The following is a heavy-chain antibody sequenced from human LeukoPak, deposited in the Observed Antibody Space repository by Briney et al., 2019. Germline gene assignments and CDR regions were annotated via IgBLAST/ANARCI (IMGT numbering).Heavy chain of an antibody. J-gene: IGHJ4*02. Sequence: GGSLRLSCAASGFTFSTNHMTWVRQAPGKGLEWVSVIYSDGDSYYADSVKGRFTISRDNSKSTLYLQMNSLRAEDTAVYFCASASSYCSSGDCFPKNWGQGTLVTVSS. CDR2: IYSDGDS. CDR3: ASASSYCSSGDCFPKN. V-gene: IGHV3-53*01. CDR1: GFTFSTNH. D-gene: IGHD2-15*01.